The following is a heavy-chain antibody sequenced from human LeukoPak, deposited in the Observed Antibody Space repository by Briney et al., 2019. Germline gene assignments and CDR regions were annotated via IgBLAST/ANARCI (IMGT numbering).Heavy chain of an antibody. CDR1: GFTFSSYS. CDR3: ARDSRGSYAAFDI. D-gene: IGHD1-26*01. J-gene: IGHJ3*02. CDR2: ISSSSSTI. V-gene: IGHV3-48*01. Sequence: GGSLRLSCAASGFTFSSYSMNWVCQAPGKGLEWVSYISSSSSTIYYADSVKGRFTISRDNAKNSLYLQMNSLRAEDTAVYYCARDSRGSYAAFDIWGQGTMVTVSS.